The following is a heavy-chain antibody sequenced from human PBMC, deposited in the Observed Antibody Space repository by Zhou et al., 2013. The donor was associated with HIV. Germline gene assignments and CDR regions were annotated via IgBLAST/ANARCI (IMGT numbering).Heavy chain of an antibody. CDR1: GGTFSSYA. J-gene: IGHJ2*01. V-gene: IGHV1-69*04. Sequence: QVQLVQSGAEVKKPGSSVKVSCKASGGTFSSYAISWVRQAPGQGLEWMGRIIPILGIANYAQKFQGRVTITADKSTSTAYMELSSLRSEDTAVYYCARDQIAVTQWYFDLWGRGTLVTVSS. CDR2: IIPILGIA. CDR3: ARDQIAVTQWYFDL. D-gene: IGHD4-4*01.